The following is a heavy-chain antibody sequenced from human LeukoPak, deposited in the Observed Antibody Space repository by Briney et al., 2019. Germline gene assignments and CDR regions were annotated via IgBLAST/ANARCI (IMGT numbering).Heavy chain of an antibody. CDR3: ARGWGSDY. J-gene: IGHJ4*02. CDR2: INPSGGST. V-gene: IGHV1-46*01. CDR1: GGTFSSYA. Sequence: ASVKVSCKASGGTFSSYAISWVRQAPGQGLEWMGIINPSGGSTSYAQKFQGRVTMTRDTSTSTVYMELSSLRSEDTAVYYCARGWGSDYWGQGTLVTVSS. D-gene: IGHD2-21*01.